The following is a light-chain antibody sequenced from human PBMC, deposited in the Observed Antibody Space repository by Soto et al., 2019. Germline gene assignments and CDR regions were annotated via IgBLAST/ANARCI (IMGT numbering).Light chain of an antibody. CDR1: SSDVGGYNS. Sequence: QSALTQPASVSGSPGQSITISCFGTSSDVGGYNSASWHQQHPGKAPKLMIYNVSNPPSGVSNRFSGSKSDNTASLTISGLQAEDEADYYCSSYTSSNTYVFGTGTKVTVL. V-gene: IGLV2-14*01. J-gene: IGLJ1*01. CDR2: NVS. CDR3: SSYTSSNTYV.